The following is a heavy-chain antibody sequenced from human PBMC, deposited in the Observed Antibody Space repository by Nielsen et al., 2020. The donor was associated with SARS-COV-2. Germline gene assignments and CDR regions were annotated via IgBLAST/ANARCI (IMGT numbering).Heavy chain of an antibody. D-gene: IGHD6-13*01. Sequence: ESLKISCAASGFTFSSYSMNWIRQPPGKGLEWIGSIYYSGSTYYNPSLKSRVTISVDTSKNQFSLKLSSVTAADTAVYYCARRGREQQLETFDYWGQGTLVTVSS. CDR2: IYYSGST. CDR1: GFTFSSYS. CDR3: ARRGREQQLETFDY. J-gene: IGHJ4*02. V-gene: IGHV4-39*01.